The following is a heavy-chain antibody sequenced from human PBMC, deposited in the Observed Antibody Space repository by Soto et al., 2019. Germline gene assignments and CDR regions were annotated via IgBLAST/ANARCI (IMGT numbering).Heavy chain of an antibody. CDR1: GGSISSYY. CDR3: VRGGSPYYDFWSGYLTNFDY. J-gene: IGHJ4*02. CDR2: IYYSGST. V-gene: IGHV4-59*01. Sequence: SETLSLTCTVSGGSISSYYWSWIRQPPGKGLEWIGYIYYSGSTNYNPSLKSRVTISVDTSKNQFSLKLSSVTAADTAVYYCVRGGSPYYDFWSGYLTNFDYWGQGTLVTVSS. D-gene: IGHD3-3*01.